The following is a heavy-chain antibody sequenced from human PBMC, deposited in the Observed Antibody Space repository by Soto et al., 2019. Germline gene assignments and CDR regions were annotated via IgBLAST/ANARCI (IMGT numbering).Heavy chain of an antibody. Sequence: PGGSLRLSCAASGFTFSSFAMHWVRQAPGKGLEWVGVISYDGSNKNYVDSVKGRFTISRDNSKNTLYLQMNSLRAEDTAVYYCAKDLYDSSGPPLGWGQGTLVTVSS. V-gene: IGHV3-30-3*01. CDR2: ISYDGSNK. D-gene: IGHD3-22*01. J-gene: IGHJ4*02. CDR3: AKDLYDSSGPPLG. CDR1: GFTFSSFA.